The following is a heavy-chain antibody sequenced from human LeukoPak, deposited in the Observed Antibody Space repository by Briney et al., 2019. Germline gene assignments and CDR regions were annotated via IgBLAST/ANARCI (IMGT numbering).Heavy chain of an antibody. V-gene: IGHV3-23*01. Sequence: PGGSLRLSCAASGFTFSSYAMSWVRQAPGKGLEWVSAISGSGDSTYSADSVKGRFTISRDNSKNTLYLQMNSVRAEDTAVYYCATSLRYFDGLRNFDYWGQGTLVTVSS. CDR3: ATSLRYFDGLRNFDY. CDR2: ISGSGDST. J-gene: IGHJ4*02. CDR1: GFTFSSYA. D-gene: IGHD3-9*01.